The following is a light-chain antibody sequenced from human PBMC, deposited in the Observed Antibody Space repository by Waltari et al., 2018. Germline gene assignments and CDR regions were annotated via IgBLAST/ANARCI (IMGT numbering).Light chain of an antibody. J-gene: IGKJ1*01. CDR2: CAS. Sequence: IVLTQSPGTLSLSPGERATLSCRASQSVSRSLAWYQHKPGQAPKLLIYCASTRATGIPDMFSGSGSGTDFSLTISSLEPEDFAIYFCQHYVRLPATFGQGTKVEIK. CDR3: QHYVRLPAT. CDR1: QSVSRS. V-gene: IGKV3-20*01.